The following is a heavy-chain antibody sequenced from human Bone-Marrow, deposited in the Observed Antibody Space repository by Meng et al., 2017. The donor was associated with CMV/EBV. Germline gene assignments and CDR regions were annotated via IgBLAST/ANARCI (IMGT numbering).Heavy chain of an antibody. CDR1: GFTFSSYG. Sequence: GGSLRLSCAASGFTFSSYGMHWVRQAPGKGLEWVANIKQDGSEKYYVDSVKGRFTISRDNAKNSLYLQMNSLRAEDTAVYYCAREKVRHYDFWSGRYYYYGMDVWGQGTTVTVSS. CDR2: IKQDGSEK. CDR3: AREKVRHYDFWSGRYYYYGMDV. J-gene: IGHJ6*02. V-gene: IGHV3-7*01. D-gene: IGHD3-3*01.